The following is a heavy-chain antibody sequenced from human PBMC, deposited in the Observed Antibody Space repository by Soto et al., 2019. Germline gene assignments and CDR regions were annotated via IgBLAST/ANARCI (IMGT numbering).Heavy chain of an antibody. J-gene: IGHJ4*02. CDR2: ISAGNGNT. D-gene: IGHD2-21*01. CDR1: GYTFTSYG. CDR3: ARTGIYCGGDCPNLDY. Sequence: ASVKVSCKASGYTFTSYGICWVRQAPGQRLEWMGWISAGNGNTNYSQKFQGRATITRDTSATTAYMELSSLRSEDTAVYYCARTGIYCGGDCPNLDYWGQGTLVTVSS. V-gene: IGHV1-18*01.